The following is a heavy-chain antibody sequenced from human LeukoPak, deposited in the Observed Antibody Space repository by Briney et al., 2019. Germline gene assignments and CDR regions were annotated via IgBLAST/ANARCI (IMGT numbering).Heavy chain of an antibody. V-gene: IGHV4-38-2*01. CDR2: IFHSGNT. D-gene: IGHD2-2*01. Sequence: PSETLSLTCAVSGYSISSGYHWGWIRQSPGKGLEWIGSIFHSGNTYYNPSLKSRVTLSVDTSMNQFSLKLTSLTPADTAVYYCARTLYCIGTTCYSPELFKPWGQGTLVIVSS. CDR1: GYSISSGYH. CDR3: ARTLYCIGTTCYSPELFKP. J-gene: IGHJ5*02.